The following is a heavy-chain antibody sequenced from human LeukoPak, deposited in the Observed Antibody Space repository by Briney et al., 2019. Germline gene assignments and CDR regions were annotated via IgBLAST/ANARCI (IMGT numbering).Heavy chain of an antibody. Sequence: GGSLRLSCAASGFTFSNYDIPWVRQAPGKGLEWVALISYDGSSTFYADSVKGRFTISRDNSRNTLYLQMNSLRVEDTAVYYCAPYYYGSGTSLGYWGQGTLVTVSS. V-gene: IGHV3-30*03. CDR1: GFTFSNYD. D-gene: IGHD3-10*01. CDR3: APYYYGSGTSLGY. CDR2: ISYDGSST. J-gene: IGHJ4*02.